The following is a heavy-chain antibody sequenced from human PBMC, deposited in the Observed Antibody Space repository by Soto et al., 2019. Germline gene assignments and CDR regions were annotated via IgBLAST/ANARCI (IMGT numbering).Heavy chain of an antibody. CDR1: GFSLSTSGVG. CDR3: AHWDYGSVTR. Sequence: QITLKESGPTLVKPTQTLTLTCTFSGFSLSTSGVGVGWIRQPPGKALEWLALIYWEDDKRYSPSLKSRLTITKATSKNQVVVTMTTMDPVDTVRYYCAHWDYGSVTRWGQGTLVTVSS. D-gene: IGHD3-10*01. J-gene: IGHJ4*02. CDR2: IYWEDDK. V-gene: IGHV2-5*02.